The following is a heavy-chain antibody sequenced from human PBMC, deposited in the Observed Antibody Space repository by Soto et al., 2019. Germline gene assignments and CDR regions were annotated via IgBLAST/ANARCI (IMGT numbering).Heavy chain of an antibody. CDR1: GFTFSSYA. CDR2: VTGSGGNT. D-gene: IGHD5-12*01. Sequence: EVQLLESGGGLVQPGGSLRLSCAASGFTFSSYAMSWVRQAPGKGLEWVSVVTGSGGNTYYADSVKGRFAISRDNSENTLYLHMNSMRAEDTAVYYCAKAASVSSRYYFDLWGRGTLVTVSS. J-gene: IGHJ2*01. V-gene: IGHV3-23*01. CDR3: AKAASVSSRYYFDL.